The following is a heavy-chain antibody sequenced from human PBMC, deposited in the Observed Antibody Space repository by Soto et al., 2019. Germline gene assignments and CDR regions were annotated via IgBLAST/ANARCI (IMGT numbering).Heavy chain of an antibody. CDR3: ALSAMVRGVIITSRVSYYFDY. CDR2: ISTNSDYI. J-gene: IGHJ4*02. Sequence: PGGSLRLSCASSGFTFASYNMLWVRQAPGKGLEWVASISTNSDYIYHADPVKGRFTISRDNSKNTLYLQMNSLRAEDTAVYYCALSAMVRGVIITSRVSYYFDYWGQGTLVTVSS. V-gene: IGHV3-21*01. CDR1: GFTFASYN. D-gene: IGHD3-10*01.